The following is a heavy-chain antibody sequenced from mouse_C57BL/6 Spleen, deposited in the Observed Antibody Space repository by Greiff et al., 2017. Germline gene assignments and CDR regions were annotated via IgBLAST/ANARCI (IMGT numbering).Heavy chain of an antibody. CDR2: ISNGGGST. D-gene: IGHD2-5*01. J-gene: IGHJ2*01. CDR1: GFTFSDYY. V-gene: IGHV5-12*01. Sequence: EVQGVESGGGLVQPGGSLKLSCAASGFTFSDYYMYWVRQTPEKRLEWVAYISNGGGSTYYPDTVKGRFTISRDNAKNTLYLQMSRLKSEDTAMYYCARGGVTLDYWGQGTTLTVSS. CDR3: ARGGVTLDY.